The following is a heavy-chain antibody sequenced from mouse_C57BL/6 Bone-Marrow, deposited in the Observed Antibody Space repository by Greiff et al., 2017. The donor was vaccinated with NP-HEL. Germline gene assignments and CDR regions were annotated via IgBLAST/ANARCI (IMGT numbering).Heavy chain of an antibody. CDR3: ARGGARQFAY. J-gene: IGHJ3*01. CDR2: INPNNGGT. CDR1: GYTFTDYY. D-gene: IGHD1-1*02. Sequence: EVQLQQSGPELVKPGASVKISCKASGYTFTDYYMNWVKQSHGKSLEWIGDINPNNGGTSYNQKFKGKATLTVDKSSSTAYMELRSLTSEDSAVYYCARGGARQFAYWGQGTLVTVSA. V-gene: IGHV1-26*01.